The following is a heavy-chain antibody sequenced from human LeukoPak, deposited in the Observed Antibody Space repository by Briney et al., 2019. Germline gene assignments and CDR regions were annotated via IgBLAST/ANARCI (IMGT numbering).Heavy chain of an antibody. CDR2: IYPGDADT. D-gene: IGHD1-26*01. Sequence: LGESLKISGKGSGYSFTSYGIGWVRQMPGKGLEGMGIIYPGDADTRYSPSFQGQVTISADKSISTADRQWSSLEASDPAMCYCARQRSYPQPSNNWGQGTLVTVSS. CDR3: ARQRSYPQPSNN. CDR1: GYSFTSYG. V-gene: IGHV5-51*01. J-gene: IGHJ4*02.